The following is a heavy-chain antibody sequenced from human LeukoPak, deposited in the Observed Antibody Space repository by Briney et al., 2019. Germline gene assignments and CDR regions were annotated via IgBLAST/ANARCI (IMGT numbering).Heavy chain of an antibody. CDR2: IFDSGDNT. J-gene: IGHJ4*02. D-gene: IGHD6-13*01. V-gene: IGHV3-23*01. CDR3: AKRGIAEAASFDY. CDR1: GFTFSSYG. Sequence: GGSLRLSCAASGFTFSSYGMSWVRQAPGKGLEWVSTIFDSGDNTYYVDSVKGRFTISRDSSKNTLFLQMSSLRADDTAVYYCAKRGIAEAASFDYWGQGALVTVSS.